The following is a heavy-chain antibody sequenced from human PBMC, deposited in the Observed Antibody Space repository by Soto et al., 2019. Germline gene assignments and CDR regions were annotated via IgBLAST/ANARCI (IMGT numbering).Heavy chain of an antibody. CDR1: GFTFSDYA. D-gene: IGHD3-16*02. CDR2: IRSKGNNYAT. CDR3: IRFSRSLSWYFDL. J-gene: IGHJ2*01. V-gene: IGHV3-73*02. Sequence: EVQLVESGGGLVQPGGSLKLSCAASGFTFSDYAMHWVRHASGKGLEWVGRIRSKGNNYATTYAASVKGRFTISRDDSKNTDYLQMNSLKTEDTAVYYCIRFSRSLSWYFDLWGRGTLVTVSS.